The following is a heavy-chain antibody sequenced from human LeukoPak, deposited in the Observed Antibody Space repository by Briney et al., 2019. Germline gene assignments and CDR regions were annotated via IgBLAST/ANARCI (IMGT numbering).Heavy chain of an antibody. CDR2: IFYGGNT. J-gene: IGHJ4*02. V-gene: IGHV4-39*01. D-gene: IGHD3-9*01. CDR1: GFTVSSNE. CDR3: ARAWNYDILAGYHEYYFDY. Sequence: GSLRLSCAASGFTVSSNEMSWIRQPPGKGLEWIGSIFYGGNTYYNPSLKSRVTISVDMSKNQFSLKLRSVTAADTAMYYCARAWNYDILAGYHEYYFDYWGQGTLVTVSS.